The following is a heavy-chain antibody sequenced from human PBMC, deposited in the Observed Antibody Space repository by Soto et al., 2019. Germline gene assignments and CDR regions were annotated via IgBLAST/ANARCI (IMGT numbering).Heavy chain of an antibody. D-gene: IGHD6-19*01. CDR1: GFTFPNCD. Sequence: EVQLLASGGGLVQPGGSLRLSCAASGFTFPNCDMSWVRQAPGKGLEWVSTISGSGGSTYYTDSVKGRFTISRDNSKNTLFLHMNSLRAEDTAVYYCATPPYWYSSGWYVGFDYWGQGTLVTVSS. V-gene: IGHV3-23*01. CDR2: ISGSGGST. CDR3: ATPPYWYSSGWYVGFDY. J-gene: IGHJ4*02.